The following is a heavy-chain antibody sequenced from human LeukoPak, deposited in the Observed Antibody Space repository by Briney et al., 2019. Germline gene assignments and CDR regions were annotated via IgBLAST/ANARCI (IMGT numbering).Heavy chain of an antibody. V-gene: IGHV3-53*01. Sequence: GGSLRLSCAASGFTVSSNYMSWVRQAPGKGLEWVSVIYSGGSTYYADSVKGRFTISRDNSKNTLYLQMNSPRAEDTAVYYCASLYSSGWYNYLDFWGQGTLVTVSS. CDR1: GFTVSSNY. J-gene: IGHJ4*02. CDR2: IYSGGST. CDR3: ASLYSSGWYNYLDF. D-gene: IGHD6-19*01.